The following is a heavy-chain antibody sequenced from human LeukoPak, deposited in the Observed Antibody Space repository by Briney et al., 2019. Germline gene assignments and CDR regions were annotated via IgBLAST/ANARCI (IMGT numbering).Heavy chain of an antibody. J-gene: IGHJ6*03. D-gene: IGHD6-13*01. Sequence: SETLSLTCTVSGGSISSYYWNWIRQPPGKGLEWIGYIYYSGSTNYNPSLKSRVTISVDTSKNQFSLKLSSVTAADTAVYYCARDSSTYALHYYYMDVWGKGTTVTVSS. CDR1: GGSISSYY. CDR2: IYYSGST. CDR3: ARDSSTYALHYYYMDV. V-gene: IGHV4-59*01.